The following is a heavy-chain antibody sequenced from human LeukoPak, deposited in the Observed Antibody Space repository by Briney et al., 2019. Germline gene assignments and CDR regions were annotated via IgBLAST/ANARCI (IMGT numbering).Heavy chain of an antibody. CDR3: ARAGSRYSSSWYFGN. D-gene: IGHD6-13*01. V-gene: IGHV4-4*02. Sequence: PSETLSLTCAVSGGSISSSNWWSWVRQPPGKGLEWIGEIYHSGSTNYNPSLKSRVTISADKSKNQFSLKLSSVTAADTAVYYCARAGSRYSSSWYFGNWGQGTLVTVSS. J-gene: IGHJ4*02. CDR1: GGSISSSNW. CDR2: IYHSGST.